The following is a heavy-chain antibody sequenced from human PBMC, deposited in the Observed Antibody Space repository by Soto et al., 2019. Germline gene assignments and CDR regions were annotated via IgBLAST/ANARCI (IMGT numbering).Heavy chain of an antibody. D-gene: IGHD3-22*01. J-gene: IGHJ4*02. CDR2: TSYSGST. Sequence: SETLSLTCTVSGGSVKSGTYYWSWIRQPPGKGLEWIGYTSYSGSTNYNPSLKSRVTISVDTSKNQFSLKLSSVTAADTAVYYCARAVYFDSSDYNLPPLYYFDYWGQGTLVTVSS. CDR3: ARAVYFDSSDYNLPPLYYFDY. V-gene: IGHV4-61*01. CDR1: GGSVKSGTYY.